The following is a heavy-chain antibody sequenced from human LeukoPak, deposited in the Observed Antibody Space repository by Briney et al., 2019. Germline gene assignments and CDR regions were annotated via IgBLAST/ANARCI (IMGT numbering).Heavy chain of an antibody. Sequence: PSETLSLTCTVPGGSISSSSYYWGWIRQPPGKGLEWIGSIYYSGSTYYNPSLKSRVTISVDTSKNQFSLKLSSVTAADTAVYYCARPYSSGEGFDYWGQGTLVTVSS. D-gene: IGHD6-19*01. CDR3: ARPYSSGEGFDY. V-gene: IGHV4-39*01. CDR1: GGSISSSSYY. J-gene: IGHJ4*02. CDR2: IYYSGST.